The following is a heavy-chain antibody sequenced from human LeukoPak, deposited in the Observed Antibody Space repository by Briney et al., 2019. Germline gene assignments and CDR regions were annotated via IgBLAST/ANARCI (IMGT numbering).Heavy chain of an antibody. Sequence: GESLKISCKGSGYSFTNYWVGCVRQMPGKGLEWMGIIYPSGSDTRYSPSLQGQVTISADKSISTAYLQWSSLRASDTAMYFCVRGTFGTGVAFFDYWGQGTLVTVSS. CDR3: VRGTFGTGVAFFDY. V-gene: IGHV5-51*01. D-gene: IGHD1-1*01. J-gene: IGHJ4*02. CDR2: IYPSGSDT. CDR1: GYSFTNYW.